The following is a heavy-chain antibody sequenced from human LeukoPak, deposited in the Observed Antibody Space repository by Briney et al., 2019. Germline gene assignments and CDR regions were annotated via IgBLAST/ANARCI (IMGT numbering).Heavy chain of an antibody. V-gene: IGHV3-23*01. CDR2: INSGGAI. D-gene: IGHD6-6*01. CDR1: GFTFSDYA. J-gene: IGHJ4*02. Sequence: GGSLRLSCAASGFTFSDYAMTWVRQAPGKGLEWVSTINSGGAINYPGSVEGRFTISRDNPKNTLYLQMNSLRAEDTAVYYCAKRGSYSSSFTSTFDYWGQGTLVTVSS. CDR3: AKRGSYSSSFTSTFDY.